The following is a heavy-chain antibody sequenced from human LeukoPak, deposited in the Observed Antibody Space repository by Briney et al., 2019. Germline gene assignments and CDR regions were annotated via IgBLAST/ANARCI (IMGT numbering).Heavy chain of an antibody. CDR1: GFTFSSYA. J-gene: IGHJ6*03. CDR2: ISGSGFTI. Sequence: GGSLRLSCAASGFTFSSYAMTWVRQAPGKGLEWISYISGSGFTIHYADSVKGRFTISRDNAKNSLYLQMNSLRAEDTAVYYCVRGVPKTSYYYYYMDVWGKGTTVTVSS. CDR3: VRGVPKTSYYYYYMDV. V-gene: IGHV3-48*01. D-gene: IGHD4-11*01.